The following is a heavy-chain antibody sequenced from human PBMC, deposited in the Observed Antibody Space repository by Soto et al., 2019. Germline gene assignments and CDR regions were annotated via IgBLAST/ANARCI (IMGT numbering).Heavy chain of an antibody. V-gene: IGHV1-2*02. CDR2: INPNSGGT. CDR1: GYTCTGYY. J-gene: IGHJ6*03. CDR3: PRSTEFEWHPHDVFDR. D-gene: IGHD3-9*01. Sequence: VKVSCPSSGYTCTGYYMHWVRQAPGQGLEGMGWINPNSGGTNYAQKFQGRVTMTRDTSISTAYMELSRMRADDTAVYYGPRSTEFEWHPHDVFDRWGKRTTVT.